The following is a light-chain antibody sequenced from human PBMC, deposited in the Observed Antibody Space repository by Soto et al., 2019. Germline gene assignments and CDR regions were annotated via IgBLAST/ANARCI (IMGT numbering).Light chain of an antibody. Sequence: VLTQPASVSGSSEQSITISCTGTSSDIGGYNYVSWFQQHPGKAPKVIIYNVSNRPSGVSNRFSGSKSGDTASLTISGLQADDEADYYCSSYTSRSTLVFGGGTKLTVL. CDR2: NVS. CDR1: SSDIGGYNY. J-gene: IGLJ2*01. CDR3: SSYTSRSTLV. V-gene: IGLV2-14*01.